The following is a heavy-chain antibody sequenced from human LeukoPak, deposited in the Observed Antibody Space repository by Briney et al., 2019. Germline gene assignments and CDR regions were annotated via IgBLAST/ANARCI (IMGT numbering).Heavy chain of an antibody. V-gene: IGHV4-39*07. J-gene: IGHJ6*03. CDR2: IYYSGST. D-gene: IGHD1-26*01. CDR3: ARGGGSSYSYYYMDV. Sequence: SETLSLTCTVSGGSISSSSYYWGWIRQPPGKGLEWIGSIYYSGSTYYNPSLKSRVTISVDTAKNQFSLKLSSVTAADTAVYYCARGGGSSYSYYYMDVWGKGTTVTVSS. CDR1: GGSISSSSYY.